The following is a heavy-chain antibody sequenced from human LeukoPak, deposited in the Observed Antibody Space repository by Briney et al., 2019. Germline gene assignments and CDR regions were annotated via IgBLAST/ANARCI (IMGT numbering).Heavy chain of an antibody. D-gene: IGHD3-22*01. Sequence: SVKLSCTASGGTFSSYDISWVRQPPGQGLEWMGRIISILGIANYAQKFQGRVTITADKSTSTAYMELSSLRSEDTAVYYCARETYYYDISGYYSPAEFLQHWGQGSQVTVSS. CDR3: ARETYYYDISGYYSPAEFLQH. CDR2: IISILGIA. CDR1: GGTFSSYD. J-gene: IGHJ1*01. V-gene: IGHV1-69*04.